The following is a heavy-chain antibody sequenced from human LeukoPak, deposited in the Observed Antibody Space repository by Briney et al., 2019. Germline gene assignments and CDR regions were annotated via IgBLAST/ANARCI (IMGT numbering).Heavy chain of an antibody. CDR1: GGSIINYY. CDR2: IYITGST. CDR3: ARLKYYDSTGYSPGYYMDV. Sequence: SDTLSLTCNVAGGSIINYYWSWIRQSAGTGLEWVGRIYITGSTTYNPSLQSRLSMSVDTSKNQFSLRLRSVSAADTAVYYCARLKYYDSTGYSPGYYMDVWGKGITVTVSS. D-gene: IGHD3-22*01. J-gene: IGHJ6*03. V-gene: IGHV4-4*07.